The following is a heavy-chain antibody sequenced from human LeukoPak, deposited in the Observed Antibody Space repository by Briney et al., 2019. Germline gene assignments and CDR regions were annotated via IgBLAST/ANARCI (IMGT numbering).Heavy chain of an antibody. V-gene: IGHV1-2*02. CDR2: INPNSGGT. D-gene: IGHD3-16*02. CDR1: GYTFTGYY. J-gene: IGHJ5*02. Sequence: GASVKVSCKASGYTFTGYYMHWVRQAPGQGLEWMGWINPNSGGTSYAQKFQGRVTMTRDTSISTAYMELSSLRSEDTAVYYCARDNSVGDIAWWFDPWGQGTLVTVSS. CDR3: ARDNSVGDIAWWFDP.